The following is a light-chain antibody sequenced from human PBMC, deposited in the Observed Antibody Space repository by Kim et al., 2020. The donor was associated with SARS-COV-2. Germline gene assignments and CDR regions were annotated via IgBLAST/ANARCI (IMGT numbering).Light chain of an antibody. J-gene: IGLJ2*01. Sequence: QSALTQPPSVSGSPGQSITISCTGTSSDVGGYNYVSWYQQHPGKAPKLMIYEVTKRPSGVPDRFSGSKSGNTASLTVSGLQADDEANYYCTAYAGSNNLVFGGGTQVTVL. CDR2: EVT. CDR3: TAYAGSNNLV. V-gene: IGLV2-8*01. CDR1: SSDVGGYNY.